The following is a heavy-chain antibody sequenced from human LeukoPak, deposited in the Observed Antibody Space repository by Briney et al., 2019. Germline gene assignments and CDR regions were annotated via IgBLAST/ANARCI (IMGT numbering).Heavy chain of an antibody. CDR1: GFTFSGQA. CDR2: ISGTGDST. J-gene: IGHJ4*02. D-gene: IGHD6-19*01. Sequence: GGSLRLSYAASGFTFSGQAMSWVRQAPGKGLEWVSAISGTGDSTYYVDSVKGRFTISRDNSKNTLYLQMNSLRAEDTAVYYCVKSIGWANKYYFDYWGQGNLVTVSS. V-gene: IGHV3-23*01. CDR3: VKSIGWANKYYFDY.